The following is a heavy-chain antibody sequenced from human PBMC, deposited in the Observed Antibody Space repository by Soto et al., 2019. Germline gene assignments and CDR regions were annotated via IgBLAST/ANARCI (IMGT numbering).Heavy chain of an antibody. D-gene: IGHD2-2*01. Sequence: ETLSLTCAVYGGSFSVYYWSWIRQPPGKGLEWIGEINHSGSTNYNPSLKSRVTISVDTSKNQFSLKLSSVTAADTAVYYCARGGLVVVPAARRGRNWFDPWGQGTLVTVSS. V-gene: IGHV4-34*01. CDR3: ARGGLVVVPAARRGRNWFDP. J-gene: IGHJ5*02. CDR1: GGSFSVYY. CDR2: INHSGST.